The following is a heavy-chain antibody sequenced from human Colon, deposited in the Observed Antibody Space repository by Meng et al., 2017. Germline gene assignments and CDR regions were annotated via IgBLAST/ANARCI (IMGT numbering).Heavy chain of an antibody. J-gene: IGHJ1*01. V-gene: IGHV4-30-4*01. CDR2: IPHRGSS. CDR1: GGSISSGDYY. Sequence: QLQESGPGLVKPSQTLSLTCIVSGGSISSGDYYWNWIRQPPGEGLEWIGEIPHRGSSAYNPSLKSRVSMSIDKSKNQFSLKLTSVTAADTAVYHCLRGSGGSVWGQGTLVTVSS. D-gene: IGHD3-10*01. CDR3: LRGSGGSV.